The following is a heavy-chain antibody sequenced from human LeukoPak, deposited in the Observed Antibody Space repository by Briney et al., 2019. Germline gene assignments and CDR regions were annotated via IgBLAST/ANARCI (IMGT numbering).Heavy chain of an antibody. Sequence: PGGSLRLSCAASGFTFSSYEMNWVRQAPGKGLEWIGYIYYSGSTNYNPSLKSRVTISVDTSKNQFSLKLSSVTAADTAVYYCARVPGGVTFDYWGQGTLVTVSS. CDR1: GFTFSSYE. V-gene: IGHV4-59*12. CDR2: IYYSGST. J-gene: IGHJ4*02. D-gene: IGHD3-16*01. CDR3: ARVPGGVTFDY.